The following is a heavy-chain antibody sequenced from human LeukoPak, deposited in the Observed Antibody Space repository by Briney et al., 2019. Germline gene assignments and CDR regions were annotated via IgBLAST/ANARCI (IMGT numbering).Heavy chain of an antibody. CDR3: AKDPYGTRYFDY. D-gene: IGHD2-2*01. Sequence: PGGSLRLSCAASGFTFSSYAMSWVRQAPGKGLEWVSAISGSGGSTYYADSVKGRFTISGDNSKNTLYLQMNSLRAEDTAVYYCAKDPYGTRYFDYWGQGTLVTVSS. CDR1: GFTFSSYA. CDR2: ISGSGGST. J-gene: IGHJ4*02. V-gene: IGHV3-23*01.